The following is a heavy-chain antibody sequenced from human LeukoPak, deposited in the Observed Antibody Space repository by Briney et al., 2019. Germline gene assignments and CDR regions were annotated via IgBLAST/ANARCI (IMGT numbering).Heavy chain of an antibody. V-gene: IGHV4-34*01. Sequence: SETLSLTCAVYGGSFSGYYWSWIRQPPGKGLEWIGEINHSGSTNYNPSLKSRVTISVDTSKSQFSLKLSSVTAADTAVYYCAREYLRFLEWPDAFDIWGQGTMVTVSS. CDR2: INHSGST. CDR1: GGSFSGYY. CDR3: AREYLRFLEWPDAFDI. J-gene: IGHJ3*02. D-gene: IGHD3-3*01.